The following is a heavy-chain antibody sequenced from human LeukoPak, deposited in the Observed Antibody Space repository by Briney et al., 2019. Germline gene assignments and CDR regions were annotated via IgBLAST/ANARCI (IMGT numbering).Heavy chain of an antibody. CDR1: GFTFSSYG. J-gene: IGHJ4*02. V-gene: IGHV3-33*01. Sequence: GGSLRLSCAASGFTFSSYGMHWVRQAPGEGLEWVAVIWYDGSNKYYADSVKGRFTISRDNSKNTLYLQMNSQRAEDTAVYCCASGRYSGGYYYFDYWGQGTLVTVSS. CDR2: IWYDGSNK. D-gene: IGHD3-22*01. CDR3: ASGRYSGGYYYFDY.